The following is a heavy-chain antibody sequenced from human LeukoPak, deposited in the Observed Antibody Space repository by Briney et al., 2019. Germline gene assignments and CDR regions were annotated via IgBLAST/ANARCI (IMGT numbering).Heavy chain of an antibody. CDR1: EFAFSTYN. Sequence: PGGSLRLSCAASEFAFSTYNMNWVRQAPGKGLEWVSYISTGSSTTYYADSVKGRFTISRDNVENSLYLQMNSLRGEDTAVYYCARDGYDSSGYRMGADYYYGMDVWGQGTTVTVSS. CDR3: ARDGYDSSGYRMGADYYYGMDV. J-gene: IGHJ6*02. CDR2: ISTGSSTT. D-gene: IGHD3-22*01. V-gene: IGHV3-48*01.